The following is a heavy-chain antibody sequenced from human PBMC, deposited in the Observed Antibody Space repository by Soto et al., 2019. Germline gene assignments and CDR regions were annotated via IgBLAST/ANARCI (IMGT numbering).Heavy chain of an antibody. CDR2: INTDGSST. V-gene: IGHV3-74*01. J-gene: IGHJ4*02. Sequence: EVQLVESGGGLVQPGGSLRLSCEGSGFTFSSDWVHWVRQAPGKRLVWVSRINTDGSSTSSADSVKGRFTISRDNAKNTLYLQMNSLRVEDTAVYYCARAGSYRFDYWGQGTLVTVSS. CDR1: GFTFSSDW. D-gene: IGHD3-10*01. CDR3: ARAGSYRFDY.